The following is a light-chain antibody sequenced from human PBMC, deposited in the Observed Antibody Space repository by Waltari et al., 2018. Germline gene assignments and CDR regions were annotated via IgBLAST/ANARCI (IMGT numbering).Light chain of an antibody. V-gene: IGLV2-11*01. CDR3: CSYAGKYTFV. J-gene: IGLJ2*01. Sequence: QSALTQPRSVSGSPGQSVPISCPGTIHDIGSDTYVSWYQHTPDNAPKLIIYDVDRRPSGVPYRFSASKSGITASLTISGLQSADEGDYYCCSYAGKYTFVFGGGTKLTV. CDR1: IHDIGSDTY. CDR2: DVD.